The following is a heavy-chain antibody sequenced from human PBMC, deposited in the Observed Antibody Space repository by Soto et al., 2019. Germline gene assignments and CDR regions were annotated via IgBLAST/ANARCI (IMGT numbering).Heavy chain of an antibody. D-gene: IGHD1-20*01. J-gene: IGHJ6*02. V-gene: IGHV4-34*01. CDR1: GGSFSGYY. CDR2: INHSGST. CDR3: ARCKVRRITGNQYYYYGMDV. Sequence: PSETLSLTCAVYGGSFSGYYWSWIRQPPGKGLEWIGEINHSGSTNYNPSLKSRVTISVDTSKNQFSLKLSSVTAADTAVYYCARCKVRRITGNQYYYYGMDVWGQGTTVTVSS.